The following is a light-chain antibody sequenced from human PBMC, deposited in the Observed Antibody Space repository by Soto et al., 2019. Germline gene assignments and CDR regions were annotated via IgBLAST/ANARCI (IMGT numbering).Light chain of an antibody. J-gene: IGKJ2*01. CDR2: WAS. V-gene: IGKV4-1*01. CDR1: QNLLYSSNNKNY. CDR3: QQYYSSPYT. Sequence: DIVMTQSPDSLAVSLGERATINCKSGQNLLYSSNNKNYLAWYQQKPGQPPKLLIYWASTRESGVPDRFSGSGSGTDFTLTISGLQAEDVAVYYCQQYYSSPYTFGQGTKLEI.